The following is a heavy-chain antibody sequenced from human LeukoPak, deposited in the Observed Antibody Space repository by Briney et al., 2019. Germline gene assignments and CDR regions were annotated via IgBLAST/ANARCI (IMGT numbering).Heavy chain of an antibody. CDR1: GFTVSRNY. Sequence: PGGSLRLSCAASGFTVSRNYMSWVRHAPEKGLEWVSVIYNTGATYYADSVKGRFTISRDNSKNTVDLQMNSLRTEDTAVYYCVGSLWGYQFDYWGQGALVTVSS. CDR3: VGSLWGYQFDY. J-gene: IGHJ4*02. CDR2: IYNTGAT. D-gene: IGHD3-16*01. V-gene: IGHV3-66*02.